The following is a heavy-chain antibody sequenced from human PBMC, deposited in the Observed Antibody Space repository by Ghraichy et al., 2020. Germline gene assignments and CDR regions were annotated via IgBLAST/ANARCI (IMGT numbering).Heavy chain of an antibody. CDR3: VRGYGDDGVDFDY. CDR2: ITNNGGST. V-gene: IGHV3-64*01. D-gene: IGHD4-17*01. Sequence: GGSLRLSCGISGFSFSHFSMQGVRQAPGKGLEYISGITNNGGSTFDANSVKGRFSVSRDNSKSTLYLQMGSLRTDDTAIYNRVRGYGDDGVDFDYWGQGTLVTVSS. CDR1: GFSFSHFS. J-gene: IGHJ4*02.